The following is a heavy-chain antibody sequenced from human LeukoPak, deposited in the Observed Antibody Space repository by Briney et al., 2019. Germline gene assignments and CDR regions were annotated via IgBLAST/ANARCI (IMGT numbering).Heavy chain of an antibody. CDR3: ARAGKDGYNDY. D-gene: IGHD5-24*01. CDR1: GFTFSSYA. Sequence: GRSLRLSYTASGFTFSSYAMHSVRQAPGKGLEWVAVISYDGSNKYYADSVKGRFTISRDNSKNTLYLQMNSLRAEDTAVYYCARAGKDGYNDYWGQGTLVTVSS. J-gene: IGHJ4*02. V-gene: IGHV3-30*04. CDR2: ISYDGSNK.